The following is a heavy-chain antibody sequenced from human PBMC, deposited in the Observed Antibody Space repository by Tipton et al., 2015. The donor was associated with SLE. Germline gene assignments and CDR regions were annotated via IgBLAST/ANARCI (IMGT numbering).Heavy chain of an antibody. J-gene: IGHJ3*02. CDR1: GASISTSGYC. Sequence: TLSLTCTVSGASISTSGYCWSWIRQPPGKGLEWIGSVYYSGSTYYNPSLKSRVTISVDTSKNQFSLKLSSVTVADTAVYYCARGVAYYYDSGAFDIWGQGTMVTVSS. CDR2: VYYSGST. V-gene: IGHV4-39*01. D-gene: IGHD3-22*01. CDR3: ARGVAYYYDSGAFDI.